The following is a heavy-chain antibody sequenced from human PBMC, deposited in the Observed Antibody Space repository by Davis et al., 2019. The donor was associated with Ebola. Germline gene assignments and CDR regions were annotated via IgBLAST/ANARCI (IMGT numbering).Heavy chain of an antibody. CDR3: VRGGTGPAAGGGI. D-gene: IGHD1/OR15-1a*01. CDR1: GITLSSYW. V-gene: IGHV3-74*01. Sequence: ESLKISCTVSGITLSSYWMNWVRQVPGKGLAWVSRINVDGSSTSYADSVRGRFTISRDNAKNTLYVQMNSLRVEDTAVYYCVRGGTGPAAGGGIWGQGTMVTVSS. J-gene: IGHJ3*02. CDR2: INVDGSST.